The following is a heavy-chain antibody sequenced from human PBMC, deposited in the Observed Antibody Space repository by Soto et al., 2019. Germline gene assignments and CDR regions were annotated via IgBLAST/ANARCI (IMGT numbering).Heavy chain of an antibody. V-gene: IGHV3-49*04. CDR1: GFNFGNYA. CDR2: IRSETYGGTP. Sequence: PGGSLRLSCTGSGFNFGNYAMSWVRQAPGKGPEWVGFIRSETYGGTPDYAASLRGRFTISRDDSKSIAYLEINSLQTDDTAVYYCTRYYYASSGYYVYWGQGTRVTVSS. D-gene: IGHD3-22*01. J-gene: IGHJ4*02. CDR3: TRYYYASSGYYVY.